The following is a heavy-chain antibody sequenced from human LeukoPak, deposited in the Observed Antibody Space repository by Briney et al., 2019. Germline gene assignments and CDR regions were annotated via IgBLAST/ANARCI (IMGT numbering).Heavy chain of an antibody. Sequence: GGSLRLSCAASGFTFSSYEMNWVRQAPGKGLEWVSYISSSGSTIYYADSVKGRFTISRDNAKNSLYLQMNSLRAEDTAVYYCARRIGIPSDGSYGMDVWGQGTTVTVSS. J-gene: IGHJ6*02. D-gene: IGHD2-2*03. CDR3: ARRIGIPSDGSYGMDV. V-gene: IGHV3-48*03. CDR2: ISSSGSTI. CDR1: GFTFSSYE.